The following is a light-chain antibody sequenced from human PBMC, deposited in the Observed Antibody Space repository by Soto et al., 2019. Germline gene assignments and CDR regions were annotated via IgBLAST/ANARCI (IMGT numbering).Light chain of an antibody. J-gene: IGKJ1*01. CDR2: AAS. CDR1: QNIGSL. Sequence: DIQMTQSPSSLSASLGDSVTITCRASQNIGSLLNWFQQKPGKAPKLLIYAASSLHTGVPTRFSGSGSGTDFTLTISSLQPEDIATFFCQQSYSSWTFGQGTKVEV. V-gene: IGKV1-39*01. CDR3: QQSYSSWT.